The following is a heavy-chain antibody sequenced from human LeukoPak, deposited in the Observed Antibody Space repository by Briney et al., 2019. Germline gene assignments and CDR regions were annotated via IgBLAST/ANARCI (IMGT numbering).Heavy chain of an antibody. J-gene: IGHJ6*02. V-gene: IGHV1-18*01. D-gene: IGHD2-2*01. CDR2: ISAYNGDT. CDR1: GVSFTSYG. Sequence: EASVKVSCKASGVSFTSYGICWVRQAPGQGLEWMGWISAYNGDTNYAQKFQGRVTMTTDTSTSTAYMELTSLRSDDTSVYYCARVSLFIVVARYAMDVWGQGATVTVSS. CDR3: ARVSLFIVVARYAMDV.